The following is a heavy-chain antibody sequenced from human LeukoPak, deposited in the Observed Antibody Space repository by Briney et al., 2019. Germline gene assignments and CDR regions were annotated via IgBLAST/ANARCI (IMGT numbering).Heavy chain of an antibody. V-gene: IGHV3-23*01. CDR2: ISGSGGST. Sequence: GGSLRLSCAASGFTLSSYAMSWVRQAPGKGLEWVSAISGSGGSTYYADSVKGRFTISRDNSKNTLYLQMNSLRAEDTAVYYCAKDLGYSSSFDYWGQGTLVTVSS. CDR3: AKDLGYSSSFDY. J-gene: IGHJ4*02. CDR1: GFTLSSYA. D-gene: IGHD6-19*01.